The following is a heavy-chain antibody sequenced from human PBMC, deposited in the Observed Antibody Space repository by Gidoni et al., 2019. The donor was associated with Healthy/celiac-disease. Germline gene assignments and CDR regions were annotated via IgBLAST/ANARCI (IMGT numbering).Heavy chain of an antibody. CDR2: IYPGDSDT. Sequence: EVQLVQSGAEVKKPGESLKISCTGSGYSFTSYWIGWWRQMPGKGLEWMGVIYPGDSDTRYSPSFQGQVTTSADKSISTAYLQWSSLKASDTAMYYCARHVSVEAGMVITNWFDPWGQGTLVTVSS. D-gene: IGHD2-8*01. V-gene: IGHV5-51*01. J-gene: IGHJ5*02. CDR1: GYSFTSYW. CDR3: ARHVSVEAGMVITNWFDP.